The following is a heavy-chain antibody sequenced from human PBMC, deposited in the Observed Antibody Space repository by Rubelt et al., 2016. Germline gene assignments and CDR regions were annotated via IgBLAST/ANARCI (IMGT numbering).Heavy chain of an antibody. Sequence: QVQLVQSGAEVKKPGASVKVSCKASGYTFSKYGISWVRQAPGQGLEWMGWISVNSGDTKYAQKRQGGFTMTTDTATSTAYRELTSLRSDDTAVYSCARATNWNYAFDIWGQGTMVTVSS. J-gene: IGHJ3*02. CDR3: ARATNWNYAFDI. CDR2: ISVNSGDT. V-gene: IGHV1-18*01. CDR1: GYTFSKYG. D-gene: IGHD1-7*01.